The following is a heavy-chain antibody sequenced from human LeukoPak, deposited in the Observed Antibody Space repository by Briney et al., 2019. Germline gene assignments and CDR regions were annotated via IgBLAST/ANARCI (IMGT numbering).Heavy chain of an antibody. CDR3: ARAHYGALYYFDY. CDR2: IYYSGST. J-gene: IGHJ4*02. D-gene: IGHD4-17*01. V-gene: IGHV4-59*08. Sequence: PSETLSLTCTVSGGSISSYYWSWIRQPPGKGLEWIGYIYYSGSTNYNPSLKSRVTISVDTSKNQFSLKLSSVTAADTAVYYCARAHYGALYYFDYWGQGTLVTVSS. CDR1: GGSISSYY.